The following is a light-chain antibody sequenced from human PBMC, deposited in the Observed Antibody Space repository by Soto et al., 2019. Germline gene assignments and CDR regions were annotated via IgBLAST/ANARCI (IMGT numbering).Light chain of an antibody. J-gene: IGKJ1*01. CDR1: QSVSSN. CDR2: AAS. V-gene: IGKV3-15*01. CDR3: QQYDNWWT. Sequence: EIVLTQSPATLSLSPGERAILSCRASQSVSSNLAWYQQKPGQAPRVLIYAASTRATGIPDRFSGSGSGTEFTLTISSLHSEDFGVYYCQQYDNWWTFGQGTKVDIK.